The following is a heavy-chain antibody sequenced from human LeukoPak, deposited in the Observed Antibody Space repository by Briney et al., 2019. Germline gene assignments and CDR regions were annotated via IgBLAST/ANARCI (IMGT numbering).Heavy chain of an antibody. V-gene: IGHV4-59*08. Sequence: PSETLSLTRAVYGGSFSGYYWSWIRKPPGKGLEWIGYIYYSGSTNYNPSLESRVTISVDTSKNQFSLKLSSVTAADTAVYYCARGGTVTTSLYYFDYWGQGTLVTVSS. D-gene: IGHD4-17*01. J-gene: IGHJ4*02. CDR1: GGSFSGYY. CDR3: ARGGTVTTSLYYFDY. CDR2: IYYSGST.